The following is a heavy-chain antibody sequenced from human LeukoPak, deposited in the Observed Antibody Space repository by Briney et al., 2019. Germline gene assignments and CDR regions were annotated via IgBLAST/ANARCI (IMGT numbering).Heavy chain of an antibody. V-gene: IGHV3-30*02. J-gene: IGHJ5*02. Sequence: GGSLRLSCAASGFTFDCCGMHWVRQAPGKGLEWVAFIRNVGNDKYYADSVKGRFTISRDNSKNTLYLQMNSLRAEDTAVYYCARGAVAGLNWFDPWGQGTLVTVSS. CDR3: ARGAVAGLNWFDP. CDR2: IRNVGNDK. CDR1: GFTFDCCG. D-gene: IGHD6-19*01.